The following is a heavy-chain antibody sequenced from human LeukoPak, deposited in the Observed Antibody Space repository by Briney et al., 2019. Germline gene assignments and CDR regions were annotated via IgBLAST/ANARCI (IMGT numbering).Heavy chain of an antibody. V-gene: IGHV3-53*04. Sequence: GGSLRLSCAASGFTLSSNYMSWVRQAPGKGLEWVSVIYSGGSTYYADSVKGRFTISRHNSKNTLYLQMNSLRAEDTAVYYCARAPEWLIFDYWGQGTLVTVSS. CDR1: GFTLSSNY. D-gene: IGHD6-19*01. J-gene: IGHJ4*02. CDR3: ARAPEWLIFDY. CDR2: IYSGGST.